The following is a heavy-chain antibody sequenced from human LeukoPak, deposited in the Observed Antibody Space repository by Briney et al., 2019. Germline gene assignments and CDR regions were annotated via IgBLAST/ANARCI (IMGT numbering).Heavy chain of an antibody. CDR3: ASLGNGSGSEDY. CDR1: GGSISSYY. D-gene: IGHD3-10*01. V-gene: IGHV4-59*01. J-gene: IGHJ4*02. CDR2: IYYSGST. Sequence: SETLSLTCTVSGGSISSYYWSWIRQPPGKGLEWIGYIYYSGSTNYNPSLKSRVTISVDTSKNQFSLKLSSVTAADTAVYYCASLGNGSGSEDYWGQGTLVTVSS.